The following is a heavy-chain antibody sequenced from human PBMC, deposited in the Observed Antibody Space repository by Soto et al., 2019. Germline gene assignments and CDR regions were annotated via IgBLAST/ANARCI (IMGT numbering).Heavy chain of an antibody. J-gene: IGHJ4*02. CDR2: ISYDGSNK. CDR1: GFTFSSYA. CDR3: ARDEGDSNYDY. V-gene: IGHV3-30-3*01. Sequence: QVQLVESGGGVVQPGRSLRLSCAASGFTFSSYAMHWVRQAPGKGLEWVAVISYDGSNKYYADSVKGRFTISRDNSKNTLYLQMNSLRAEDTAVYYCARDEGDSNYDYWGQRTLVTVSS. D-gene: IGHD4-4*01.